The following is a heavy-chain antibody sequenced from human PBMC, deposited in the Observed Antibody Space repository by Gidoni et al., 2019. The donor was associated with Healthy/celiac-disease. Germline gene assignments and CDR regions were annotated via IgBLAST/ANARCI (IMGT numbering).Heavy chain of an antibody. CDR3: ARGYSNYDLYYYYGMDV. CDR2: IIPICDTA. Sequence: QVQLVQSVAEVKKPGSSVKVSCQASGGPFSSYAISWVRQAPGQGRGWRGGIIPICDTANYAQKFQGRVTITADKSTSTAYMELSSLRSEDTAVYYCARGYSNYDLYYYYGMDVWGQGTTVTVSS. CDR1: GGPFSSYA. J-gene: IGHJ6*02. D-gene: IGHD4-4*01. V-gene: IGHV1-69*06.